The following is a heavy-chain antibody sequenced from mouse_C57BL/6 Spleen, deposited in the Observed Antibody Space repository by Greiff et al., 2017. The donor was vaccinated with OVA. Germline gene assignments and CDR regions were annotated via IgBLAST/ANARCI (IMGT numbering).Heavy chain of an antibody. D-gene: IGHD2-1*01. V-gene: IGHV1-55*01. CDR2: IYPGGGCT. CDR3: AGSEYCGSKRSRYFAY. CDR1: GYTFTSYW. J-gene: IGHJ2*01. Sequence: QVQLQQPGAELVKPGASVKMSCKASGYTFTSYWITWVKQRPGQGLEWIGDIYPGGGCTNYNEKFKSKATLTVDTSSSTAYMQLRSLTSEDSAIYYGAGSEYCGSKRSRYFAYWGLGTTLTVSA.